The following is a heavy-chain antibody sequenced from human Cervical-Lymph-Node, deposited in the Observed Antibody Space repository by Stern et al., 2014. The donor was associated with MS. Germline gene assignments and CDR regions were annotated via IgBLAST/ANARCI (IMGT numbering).Heavy chain of an antibody. D-gene: IGHD6-13*01. Sequence: QLQLQESGPGLVKPSETLSLTCTVSGGSLSSSSYYWGWIRQPPGKGLEWIGRIYYSGSTYYNPSLKTRVTISLDTSKTQFSLKLCSVPAADTAVYYCARYSSSWYRYYYGMDVWGQGTTVTVSS. J-gene: IGHJ6*02. CDR3: ARYSSSWYRYYYGMDV. CDR2: IYYSGST. CDR1: GGSLSSSSYY. V-gene: IGHV4-39*01.